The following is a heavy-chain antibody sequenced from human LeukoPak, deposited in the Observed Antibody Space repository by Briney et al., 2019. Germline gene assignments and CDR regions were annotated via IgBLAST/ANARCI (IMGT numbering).Heavy chain of an antibody. D-gene: IGHD6-13*01. CDR2: INHSGGT. Sequence: SETLSLTCAVYGGSFSGYYWSWIRQPPGKGLEWIGEINHSGGTNYNPSLKSRVTISVDTSKNQFSLKLSSVTAADTAVYYCASTRTGYSSSWYRFDYWGQGTLVTVSS. CDR3: ASTRTGYSSSWYRFDY. J-gene: IGHJ4*02. V-gene: IGHV4-34*01. CDR1: GGSFSGYY.